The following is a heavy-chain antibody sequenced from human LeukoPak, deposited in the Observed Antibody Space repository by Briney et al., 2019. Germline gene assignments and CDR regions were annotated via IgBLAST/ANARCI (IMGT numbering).Heavy chain of an antibody. Sequence: GASVKVSCKASGYTFTSYGISWVRQAPGQGLEWMGWISAYNGNTNYAQKLQGRVTMTTDTSTSTAYMELRSLRSDDTAVYYCARDSGSYYSGISLFDYWGQGTLVTVSS. CDR2: ISAYNGNT. V-gene: IGHV1-18*01. D-gene: IGHD1-26*01. CDR3: ARDSGSYYSGISLFDY. J-gene: IGHJ4*02. CDR1: GYTFTSYG.